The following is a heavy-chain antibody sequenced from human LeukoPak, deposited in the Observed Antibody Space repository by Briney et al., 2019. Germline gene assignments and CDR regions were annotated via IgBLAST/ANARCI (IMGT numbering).Heavy chain of an antibody. Sequence: PSETLSLTCTVSGGSISSSSYYWGWIRQPPGKGLEWIGSIYYSGSTYYNPSLKSRATISVDTSKNQFSLKLSSVTAADTAVYYCARRLAAARTDAFDIWGQGTMVTVSS. J-gene: IGHJ3*02. D-gene: IGHD6-13*01. CDR2: IYYSGST. V-gene: IGHV4-39*07. CDR3: ARRLAAARTDAFDI. CDR1: GGSISSSSYY.